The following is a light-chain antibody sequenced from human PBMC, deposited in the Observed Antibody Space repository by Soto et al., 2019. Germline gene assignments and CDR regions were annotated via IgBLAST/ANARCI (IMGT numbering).Light chain of an antibody. J-gene: IGKJ4*01. V-gene: IGKV1-5*01. CDR3: QQYNSYSLT. CDR1: QSISSW. Sequence: DIQITHSRSTLSASVGDRVTVTCRSSQSISSWLAWYQQKPGKAPKLLIYDASTLESGVPSRFSGSGSGTEFTLTISSLQPDDFATYYCQQYNSYSLTFGGGTKVDIK. CDR2: DAS.